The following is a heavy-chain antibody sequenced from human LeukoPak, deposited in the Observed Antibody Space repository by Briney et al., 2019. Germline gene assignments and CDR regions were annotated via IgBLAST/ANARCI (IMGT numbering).Heavy chain of an antibody. CDR3: AGVAGFYWNSDSFDY. CDR2: ISAYNGQT. V-gene: IGHV1-18*01. D-gene: IGHD1-7*01. Sequence: GASVKVSCKASGYTFITSGISWVRQAPGQGLEGMGWISAYNGQTNYAQKVQGRVTMTTDTSTKTAYMELRSLGSDDTAVYYCAGVAGFYWNSDSFDYWGQGTQVTVSS. CDR1: GYTFITSG. J-gene: IGHJ4*02.